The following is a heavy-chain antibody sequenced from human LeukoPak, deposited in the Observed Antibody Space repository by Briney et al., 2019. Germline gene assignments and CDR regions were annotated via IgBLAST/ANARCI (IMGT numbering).Heavy chain of an antibody. D-gene: IGHD3-3*01. J-gene: IGHJ4*02. CDR3: ARPSHYDFWSGYSSQDYYFDY. V-gene: IGHV1-2*02. CDR2: INPNSGGT. CDR1: GYTFTGYY. Sequence: ASVKVSCKASGYTFTGYYMHWVRQAPGQGLEWMGWINPNSGGTNYAQKFQGRVTMTRDTSISTAYMELSRLRSDDTAVYYCARPSHYDFWSGYSSQDYYFDYWGQGTLVTVSS.